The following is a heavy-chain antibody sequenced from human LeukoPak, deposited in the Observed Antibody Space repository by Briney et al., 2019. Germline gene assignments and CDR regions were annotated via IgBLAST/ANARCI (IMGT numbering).Heavy chain of an antibody. CDR3: ARRGRRVLLWFGESVAGFDY. CDR2: INHSGST. D-gene: IGHD3-10*01. J-gene: IGHJ4*02. Sequence: SETLSLTCAVYGGSFSGYYWSWIRQPPGKGLEWIGEINHSGSTNYNPSLKSRVTISVDTSKNQFSLKLSSVTAAGTAVYYCARRGRRVLLWFGESVAGFDYWGQGTLVTVSS. V-gene: IGHV4-34*01. CDR1: GGSFSGYY.